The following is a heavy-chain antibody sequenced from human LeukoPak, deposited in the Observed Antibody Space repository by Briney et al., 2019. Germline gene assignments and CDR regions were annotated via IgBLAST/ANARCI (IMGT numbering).Heavy chain of an antibody. Sequence: KASETLSLTCTVSGGSISSYYWSWIRQPPGKGLEWTGYIYYSGSTNYNPSLKSRVTISVDTSKNQFSLKLSSVTAADTAVYYCARSITMIVEFDYWGQGTLVTVSS. CDR1: GGSISSYY. CDR3: ARSITMIVEFDY. V-gene: IGHV4-59*01. J-gene: IGHJ4*02. CDR2: IYYSGST. D-gene: IGHD3-22*01.